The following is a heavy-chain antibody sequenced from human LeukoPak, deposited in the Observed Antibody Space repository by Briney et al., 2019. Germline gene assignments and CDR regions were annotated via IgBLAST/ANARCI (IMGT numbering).Heavy chain of an antibody. CDR3: ARVTGLMFGAYGMDV. V-gene: IGHV3-30-3*01. J-gene: IGHJ6*02. D-gene: IGHD3-10*02. Sequence: GGSLRLSCAASGFTFSSYAMHWVRQAPGKGLERVAVISYDGSNKYYADSVKGRFTISRDNSKNTLYLQMNSLRAEDTAVYYCARVTGLMFGAYGMDVWGQGTTVTVSS. CDR1: GFTFSSYA. CDR2: ISYDGSNK.